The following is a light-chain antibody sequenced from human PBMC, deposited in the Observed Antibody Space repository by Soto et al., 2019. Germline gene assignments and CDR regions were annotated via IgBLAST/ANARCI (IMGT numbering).Light chain of an antibody. CDR2: DVS. CDR3: NSYASSRSYV. V-gene: IGLV2-14*01. J-gene: IGLJ1*01. Sequence: QSVLTQPASVSGSPGQSITISCTGTSSDVGGYNYVSWYQQHPGKAPKLLIYDVSNRPSGVSNRFSGSKSGNTASLTISGLQAEDEADYYCNSYASSRSYVFGPGTKLTVL. CDR1: SSDVGGYNY.